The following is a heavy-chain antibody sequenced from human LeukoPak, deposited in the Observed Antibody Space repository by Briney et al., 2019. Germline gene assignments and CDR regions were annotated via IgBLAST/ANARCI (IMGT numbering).Heavy chain of an antibody. Sequence: PSETLSLTCTVSGGSISSGDYYWSWIRQPPGRGLEWIGYIYYSGSTYYNPSLKSRATISLDTSKNQFSLKLSSVTAADTAVYYCAKGEGAFDIWGQGTMVTVSS. CDR1: GGSISSGDYY. V-gene: IGHV4-30-4*08. CDR2: IYYSGST. D-gene: IGHD2-21*01. CDR3: AKGEGAFDI. J-gene: IGHJ3*02.